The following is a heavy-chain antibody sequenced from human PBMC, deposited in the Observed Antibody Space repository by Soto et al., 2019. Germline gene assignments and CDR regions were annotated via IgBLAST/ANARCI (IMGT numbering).Heavy chain of an antibody. J-gene: IGHJ4*02. CDR1: SVSNAW. CDR3: TTKFRNSIAAAGTEGFDY. D-gene: IGHD6-13*01. CDR2: IKSKTDGGTT. V-gene: IGHV3-15*07. Sequence: SVSNAWMNWVRQAPGKGLEWVGRIKSKTDGGTTDYAAPVKGRFTISRDDSKNTPYLQMNSLKTEDTAVYYCTTKFRNSIAAAGTEGFDYWGQGTLVTVSS.